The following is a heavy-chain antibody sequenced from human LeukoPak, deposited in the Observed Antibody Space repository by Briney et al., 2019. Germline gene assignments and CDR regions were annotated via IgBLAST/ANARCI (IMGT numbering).Heavy chain of an antibody. CDR3: ARETYCSSTSCYGDFDY. D-gene: IGHD2-2*01. J-gene: IGHJ4*02. V-gene: IGHV3-48*01. CDR1: GFTFSSYS. CDR2: ISSSSSTI. Sequence: GGSLRLSCAASGFTFSSYSMNWVRQAPGKGLEWVSYISSSSSTIYYADSVKGRFTISRDDAKNSLYLQMNSLRAEDTAVYYCARETYCSSTSCYGDFDYWGQGTLVTVSS.